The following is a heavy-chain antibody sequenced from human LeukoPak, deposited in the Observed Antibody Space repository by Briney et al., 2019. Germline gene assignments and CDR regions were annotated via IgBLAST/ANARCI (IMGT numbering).Heavy chain of an antibody. D-gene: IGHD3-10*01. CDR3: AKGAYGSGSYYKSNWFDP. CDR2: ISYDGSNK. V-gene: IGHV3-30-3*01. J-gene: IGHJ5*02. Sequence: GGSLRLSCAASGFTFSSYAMHWVRQAPGKGLEWVAVISYDGSNKYYADSVKGRFTISRDNSKNTLYLQMNSLRAEDTAVYYCAKGAYGSGSYYKSNWFDPWGQGTLVTVSS. CDR1: GFTFSSYA.